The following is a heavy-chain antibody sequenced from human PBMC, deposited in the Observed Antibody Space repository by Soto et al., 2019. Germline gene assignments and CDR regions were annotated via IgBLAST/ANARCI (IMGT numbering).Heavy chain of an antibody. D-gene: IGHD3-16*02. V-gene: IGHV6-1*01. Sequence: QVQLQQSGPGLVKPSQTLSLTCAISGDSVSSNSAAWNWIRQSPSRGLEWLGRTYYRSKWYNEYAVSVKSRITISPDTSKNQFALQLNSVPTEDTAVYYCARVIISPDQDDAFDIWGQGTMVTVSS. CDR1: GDSVSSNSAA. J-gene: IGHJ3*02. CDR2: TYYRSKWYN. CDR3: ARVIISPDQDDAFDI.